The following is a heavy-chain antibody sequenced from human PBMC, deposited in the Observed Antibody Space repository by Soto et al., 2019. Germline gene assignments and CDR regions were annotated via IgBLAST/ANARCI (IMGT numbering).Heavy chain of an antibody. CDR2: ISSTSSYI. Sequence: EVQLVESGGGLVKPGGSLRLSCAASGFTFSSDSMNWVRQAPGQGLEWVSSISSTSSYIYYADSVKGRFTISRDNAKNSLYLQMTSLGADDTAGYYCARTLRYTESSSAFGLWGQGTMVTVSS. J-gene: IGHJ3*01. V-gene: IGHV3-21*01. CDR3: ARTLRYTESSSAFGL. D-gene: IGHD3-9*01. CDR1: GFTFSSDS.